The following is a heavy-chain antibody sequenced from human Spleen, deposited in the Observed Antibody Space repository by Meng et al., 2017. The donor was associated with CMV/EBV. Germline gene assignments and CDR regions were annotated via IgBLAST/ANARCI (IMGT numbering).Heavy chain of an antibody. D-gene: IGHD3-3*01. J-gene: IGHJ4*02. CDR3: AKGVDFWSGYYRVDFGGLDY. V-gene: IGHV3-30-3*01. CDR1: GFTFSTYA. CDR2: ISYDGTNK. Sequence: GESLKISCAASGFTFSTYAVHWVRQAPGKGLEWVAVISYDGTNKYYTDSVKGRFTISRDNSENTLYLQMNSLRAEDTAVYYCAKGVDFWSGYYRVDFGGLDYWGQGTLVTVSS.